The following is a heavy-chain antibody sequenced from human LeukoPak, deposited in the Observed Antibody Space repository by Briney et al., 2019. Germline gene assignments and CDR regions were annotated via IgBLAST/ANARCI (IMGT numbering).Heavy chain of an antibody. Sequence: PGGSLRLSCAVSGFTFSTYTMNWVRQAPGKGLEWVPYITGTSSTIYYAASVKGRFTVSRDNARNSLYLQMNSLRDEDTAVYYCARVLTDGRGWYHFDYWGQGTLVTVSS. CDR3: ARVLTDGRGWYHFDY. V-gene: IGHV3-48*02. D-gene: IGHD6-19*01. J-gene: IGHJ4*02. CDR1: GFTFSTYT. CDR2: ITGTSSTI.